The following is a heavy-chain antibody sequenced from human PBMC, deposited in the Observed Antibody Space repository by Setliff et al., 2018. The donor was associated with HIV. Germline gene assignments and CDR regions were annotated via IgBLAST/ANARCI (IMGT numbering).Heavy chain of an antibody. J-gene: IGHJ6*03. CDR1: GFTFDDYA. CDR3: ARLCMLYEVGYYYYYMDV. CDR2: ISWNSGSI. V-gene: IGHV3-9*01. Sequence: PGGSLRLSCAASGFTFDDYAMHWVRQAPGKGLEWVSGISWNSGSIGYADSVKGRFTISRDNAKNSLYLQMNSLRSEDTALYYCARLCMLYEVGYYYYYMDVWGKGTTVTVSS. D-gene: IGHD2-8*01.